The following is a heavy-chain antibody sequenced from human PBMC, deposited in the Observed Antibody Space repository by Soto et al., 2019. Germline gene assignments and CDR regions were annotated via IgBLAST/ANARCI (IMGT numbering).Heavy chain of an antibody. Sequence: SETLSLTCTVSGGSITSSYWSWIRRPPGKGLEWIAYIYDTGISGYTPSTSYNPSLKSRVTMSVDTSKSQFSLKLTSVTVADAAVYYCARGEDAFFYYGLDVWGQGITVTVSS. J-gene: IGHJ6*02. CDR2: IYDTGISGYTPST. CDR3: ARGEDAFFYYGLDV. V-gene: IGHV4-59*01. CDR1: GGSITSSY.